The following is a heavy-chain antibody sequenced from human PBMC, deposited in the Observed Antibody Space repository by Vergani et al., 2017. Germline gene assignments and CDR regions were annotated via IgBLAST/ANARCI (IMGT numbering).Heavy chain of an antibody. CDR3: VRVPLIRSGSGNYGINNYHGMDV. CDR1: GFISSSYW. J-gene: IGHJ6*02. V-gene: IGHV3-7*01. D-gene: IGHD3-10*01. CDR2: VNQDGSEK. Sequence: EGQLVESGGDWVQRGGSLRLSCAASGFISSSYWMSWVRQAPGKGLEWVANVNQDGSEKYYVDSVRGRFTISRDNAKHSIYLQMNSLRAEDTAVYFCVRVPLIRSGSGNYGINNYHGMDVWGQGTTVIVSS.